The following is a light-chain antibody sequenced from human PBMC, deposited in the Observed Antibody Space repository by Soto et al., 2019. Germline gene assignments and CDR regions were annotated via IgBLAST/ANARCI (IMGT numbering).Light chain of an antibody. CDR1: QSVSSSY. CDR3: HQYDSSPPVT. V-gene: IGKV3-20*01. Sequence: EIVLTQSPGTLSLSPGKRATLSCRASQSVSSSYLAWYQQKPGQSPRLLIYGASGRATGIPDRFSGSGSGTYFSLTISRLAPEDFAVYSCHQYDSSPPVTFGQGTRLESK. J-gene: IGKJ5*01. CDR2: GAS.